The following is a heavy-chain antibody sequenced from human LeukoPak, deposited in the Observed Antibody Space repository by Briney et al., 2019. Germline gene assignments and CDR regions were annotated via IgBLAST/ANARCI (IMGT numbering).Heavy chain of an antibody. J-gene: IGHJ6*02. CDR1: GFTFSDYY. V-gene: IGHV3-11*01. CDR2: ISSSGSTI. CDR3: ARPDYDFWIDV. Sequence: GGSLRLSCAASGFTFSDYYMSWIRQPPGKGLEWVSYISSSGSTIYYADSVKGRFTISRDNAKNSLYLQMNSLRAEDTAVYYCARPDYDFWIDVWGQGTTVTVSS. D-gene: IGHD3-3*01.